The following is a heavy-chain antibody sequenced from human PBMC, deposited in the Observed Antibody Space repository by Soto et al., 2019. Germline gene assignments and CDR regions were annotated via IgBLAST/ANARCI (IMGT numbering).Heavy chain of an antibody. Sequence: GGSLRLSCAASGFTFSSYSMNWVRQAPGKGLEWVSSISSSSSYIYYADSVKGRFTISRDNAKNSLYLQMNSLRAEDTAVYYCARDTASSGWYDIDYWGQGTLVTVSS. CDR1: GFTFSSYS. CDR2: ISSSSSYI. CDR3: ARDTASSGWYDIDY. D-gene: IGHD6-19*01. J-gene: IGHJ4*02. V-gene: IGHV3-21*01.